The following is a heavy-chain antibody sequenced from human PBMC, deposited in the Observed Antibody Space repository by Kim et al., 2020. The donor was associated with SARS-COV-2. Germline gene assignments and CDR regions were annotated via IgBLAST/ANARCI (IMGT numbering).Heavy chain of an antibody. D-gene: IGHD4-17*01. CDR1: GFTFSSYA. J-gene: IGHJ4*02. CDR3: AREVYWNTVRDGTDY. CDR2: ISYDGSNK. Sequence: GGSLRLSCAASGFTFSSYAMHWVRQAPGKGLEWVAVISYDGSNKYYADSVKGRFTISRDNSKNTLYLQMNSLRAEDTAVYYCAREVYWNTVRDGTDYWGQGTLVTVSS. V-gene: IGHV3-30*04.